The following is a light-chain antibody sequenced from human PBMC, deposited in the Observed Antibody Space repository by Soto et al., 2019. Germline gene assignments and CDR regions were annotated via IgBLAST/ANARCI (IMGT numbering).Light chain of an antibody. V-gene: IGKV3-20*01. CDR1: QSVSSSY. CDR3: QQYGSSL. Sequence: EIVLTQSPGTLSLSPGERATLSCRASQSVSSSYLAWYPQKPVQAPRLIIYGASSRATGIPDRFSGSGSGKDFSLTSSRLEPDDFEVYYCQQYGSSLFGPGTKVD. CDR2: GAS. J-gene: IGKJ3*01.